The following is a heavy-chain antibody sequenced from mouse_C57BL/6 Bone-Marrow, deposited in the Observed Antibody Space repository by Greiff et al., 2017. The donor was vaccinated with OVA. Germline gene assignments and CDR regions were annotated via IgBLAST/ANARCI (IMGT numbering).Heavy chain of an antibody. J-gene: IGHJ3*01. CDR2: ICSGGDYI. V-gene: IGHV5-9-1*02. Sequence: ESGEGLVKPGGSLKLSCAASGLTFRSYALSWVRPTPEKRLEWVAYICSGGDYIYYADTVKGRFTISRANARNTLYLQMSSLKSEDTARYYCTKGRFAYWGQGTLVTVSA. CDR3: TKGRFAY. CDR1: GLTFRSYA.